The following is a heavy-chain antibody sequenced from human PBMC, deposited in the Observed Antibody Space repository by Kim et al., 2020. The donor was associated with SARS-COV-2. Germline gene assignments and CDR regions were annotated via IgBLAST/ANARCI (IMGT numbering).Heavy chain of an antibody. Sequence: SETLSLTCTVSGGSISSSSYYWGWIRQPPGKGLEWIGSIYYSGSTYYNPSLKSRVTISVDTSKNQFSLKLSSVTAADTAVYYCARGGWSSGQGHDYWGQGTLVTVSS. J-gene: IGHJ4*02. CDR3: ARGGWSSGQGHDY. CDR1: GGSISSSSYY. D-gene: IGHD6-19*01. V-gene: IGHV4-39*07. CDR2: IYYSGST.